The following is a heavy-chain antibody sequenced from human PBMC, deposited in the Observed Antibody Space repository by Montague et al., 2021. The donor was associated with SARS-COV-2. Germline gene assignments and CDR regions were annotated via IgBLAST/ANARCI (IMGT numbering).Heavy chain of an antibody. CDR2: IYYSGSA. V-gene: IGHV4-39*01. CDR1: GDSINNSRYY. Sequence: SETLSLTCSVSGDSINNSRYYWGWICQPPGKGLEWIGTIYYSGSAYYNPSLKSRVTISVDTSKDQFSLKLNSVTATDTAVYYCARLEPTRGVIIRGAFHIWGRGTKGTVSS. D-gene: IGHD3-10*01. CDR3: ARLEPTRGVIIRGAFHI. J-gene: IGHJ3*02.